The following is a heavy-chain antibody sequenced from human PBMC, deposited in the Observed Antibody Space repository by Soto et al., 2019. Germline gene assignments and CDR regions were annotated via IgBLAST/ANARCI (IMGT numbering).Heavy chain of an antibody. V-gene: IGHV3-30-3*01. D-gene: IGHD1-7*01. CDR2: ISYDGSNK. Sequence: GGSLRLSCAASGFTFSSYAMHWVRQAPGKGLEWVAVISYDGSNKYYADSVKGRFTISRDNSKNTLYLQMNSLRAEDTAVYYCARVRELPWDYYYYGMDVWGQGTTVTVSS. CDR3: ARVRELPWDYYYYGMDV. J-gene: IGHJ6*02. CDR1: GFTFSSYA.